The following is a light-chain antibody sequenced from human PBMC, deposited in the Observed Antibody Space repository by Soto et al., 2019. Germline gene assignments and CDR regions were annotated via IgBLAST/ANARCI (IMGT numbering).Light chain of an antibody. CDR3: QQYGSSPPSWT. CDR2: GAS. CDR1: RSVSASY. V-gene: IGKV3-20*01. Sequence: ETVLTQSPGTLSLSPGERATLFCRASRSVSASYLAWYQQKPGQAPRLLIYGASSRATGIPDRFSGSGSGTDFTFTISRLETEDFAVYYCQQYGSSPPSWTFGQGTKVEIK. J-gene: IGKJ1*01.